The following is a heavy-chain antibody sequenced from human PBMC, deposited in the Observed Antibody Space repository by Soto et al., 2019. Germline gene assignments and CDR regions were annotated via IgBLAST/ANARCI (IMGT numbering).Heavy chain of an antibody. Sequence: QVQLQESGPGLVKPSGTLSLTCAVSGGSISSSNWWSWVRQPPGKGLEWIGEIYHSGSTNYNPSLNSRVTISVDKSKNQFSLKLSSVTAADTAVYYCARSTTLTTDDKDFDYWGQGTLVTVSS. CDR2: IYHSGST. J-gene: IGHJ4*02. V-gene: IGHV4-4*02. CDR1: GGSISSSNW. D-gene: IGHD4-17*01. CDR3: ARSTTLTTDDKDFDY.